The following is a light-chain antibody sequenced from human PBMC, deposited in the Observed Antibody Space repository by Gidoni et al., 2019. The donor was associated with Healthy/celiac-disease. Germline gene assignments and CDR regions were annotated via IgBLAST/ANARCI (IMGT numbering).Light chain of an antibody. CDR1: QSVSSN. CDR3: QQYNNWPRT. J-gene: IGKJ1*01. CDR2: CAS. Sequence: EIVMTQSPATLSVSPGERATLSCRASQSVSSNLAWYQQKPGHAPRLLIYCASTRATGIPARFRGSGSVTEFTLTISSLQSEDFAVYYCQQYNNWPRTFGQGTKVEIK. V-gene: IGKV3-15*01.